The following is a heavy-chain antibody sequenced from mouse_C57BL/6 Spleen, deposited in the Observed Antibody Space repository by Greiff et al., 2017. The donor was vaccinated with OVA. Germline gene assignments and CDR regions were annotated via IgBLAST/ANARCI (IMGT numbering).Heavy chain of an antibody. D-gene: IGHD2-3*01. V-gene: IGHV1-47*01. CDR2: FHPYNDDT. CDR3: ARSSYDGYYLYAMDY. Sequence: QVQLKQSGAELVKPGASVKMSCKASGYTFTTYPIEWMKQNHGKSLEWIGNFHPYNDDTKYNEKFKGKATLTVEKSSSTVYLELSRLTSDDSAVYYCARSSYDGYYLYAMDYWGQGTSVTVSS. CDR1: GYTFTTYP. J-gene: IGHJ4*01.